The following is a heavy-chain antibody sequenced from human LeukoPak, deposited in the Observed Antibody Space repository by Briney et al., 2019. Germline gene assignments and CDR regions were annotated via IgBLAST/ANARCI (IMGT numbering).Heavy chain of an antibody. CDR2: INHSGST. CDR1: GGSFSGYY. V-gene: IGHV4-34*01. D-gene: IGHD6-19*01. J-gene: IGHJ6*03. CDR3: ASGKPQSSGWPIVVYYYYMDV. Sequence: SETLSLTCAVYGGSFSGYYWSWIRQPPGKGLEWIGEINHSGSTNYNPSLKSRVTISVDTSKNQFSLKLSSVTAADTAVYYCASGKPQSSGWPIVVYYYYMDVWGKGTTVTVSS.